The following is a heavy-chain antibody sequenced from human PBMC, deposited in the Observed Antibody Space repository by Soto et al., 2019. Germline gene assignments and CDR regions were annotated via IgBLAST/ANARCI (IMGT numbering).Heavy chain of an antibody. Sequence: PGGSLRLSCAASRFTFSSSWMAWVRQAPGKGLEWVALINPDGSVASYVGSVRGRFIISRDNAQNSLYLQMNSVSAEDTAVYYCSRDPGFGAIDYWGQGTLVTVSS. J-gene: IGHJ4*02. CDR3: SRDPGFGAIDY. CDR1: RFTFSSSW. V-gene: IGHV3-7*01. CDR2: INPDGSVA. D-gene: IGHD3-10*01.